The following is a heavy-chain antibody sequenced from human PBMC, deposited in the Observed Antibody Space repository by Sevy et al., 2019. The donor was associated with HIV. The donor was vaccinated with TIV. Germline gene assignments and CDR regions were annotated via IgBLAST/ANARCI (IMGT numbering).Heavy chain of an antibody. V-gene: IGHV3-23*01. CDR2: SSGRGGST. CDR1: GFTFSSYA. CDR3: ANRLGYCTNGVCYLDY. D-gene: IGHD2-8*01. Sequence: GESLKISCAASGFTFSSYAMSWVRQAPGKGLEWVSASSGRGGSTYYADSVKGRFTISRDNSKNTLYLQMNSLRAEDTAVYYCANRLGYCTNGVCYLDYWGQGTLVTVSS. J-gene: IGHJ4*02.